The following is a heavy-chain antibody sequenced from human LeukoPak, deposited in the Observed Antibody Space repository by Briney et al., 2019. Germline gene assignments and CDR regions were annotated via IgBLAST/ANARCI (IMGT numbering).Heavy chain of an antibody. CDR2: INPHSGDT. V-gene: IGHV1-2*02. CDR3: ARWDGYSSSPDY. CDR1: GYTFTGYY. D-gene: IGHD6-13*01. J-gene: IGHJ4*02. Sequence: ASVKVSCKASGYTFTGYYMHWVRQAPGQGLEWMGWINPHSGDTGYAQKFQGRVTMTRDMSITTTYMELTRLRSDDTAFYYCARWDGYSSSPDYWGQGSLVTVSS.